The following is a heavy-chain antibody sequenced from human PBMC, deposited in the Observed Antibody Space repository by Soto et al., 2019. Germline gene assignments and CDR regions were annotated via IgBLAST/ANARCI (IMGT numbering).Heavy chain of an antibody. CDR2: ISAYNGNT. J-gene: IGHJ5*02. CDR1: GYTFTSYG. CDR3: ARALSGLDWFDP. V-gene: IGHV1-18*01. Sequence: QVQLVQSGAEVKKPGASVKVSCKASGYTFTSYGISWVRQAPGQGLEWMGWISAYNGNTTYAQKLQGRVTMTTDTPTRTADMELRSLRSDDTAVYYCARALSGLDWFDPWGQGTLVTVAS. D-gene: IGHD1-1*01.